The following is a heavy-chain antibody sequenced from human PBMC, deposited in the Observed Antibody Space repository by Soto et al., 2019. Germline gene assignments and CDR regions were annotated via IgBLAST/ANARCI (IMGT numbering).Heavy chain of an antibody. J-gene: IGHJ4*02. V-gene: IGHV4-59*01. Sequence: QVQLQESGPGLVKPSETLSLTCTVSGGSISSYFWSWIRQPPGKGLEWIGYIYYSGSTNYNPSLKSRVTMSVDTSENQFSLKLSSVTAADTALYYCARRYCSGGSCYSGFDYWGQGTLVTVSS. CDR3: ARRYCSGGSCYSGFDY. CDR2: IYYSGST. D-gene: IGHD2-15*01. CDR1: GGSISSYF.